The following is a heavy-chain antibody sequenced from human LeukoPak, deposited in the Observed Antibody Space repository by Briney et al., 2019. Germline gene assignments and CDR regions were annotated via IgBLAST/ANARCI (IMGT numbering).Heavy chain of an antibody. Sequence: GGSLRLSCATSGFPFSDFSMSWVRQAPGEGLEWISTTNSGGATTDYAESVKGRFTISSDNSKNILYLQMSSLRVEDTAMYYCAKQSYARSLGEGGPGTLVTVSS. CDR1: GFPFSDFS. J-gene: IGHJ4*02. CDR2: TNSGGATT. V-gene: IGHV3-23*01. CDR3: AKQSYARSLGE. D-gene: IGHD2-8*01.